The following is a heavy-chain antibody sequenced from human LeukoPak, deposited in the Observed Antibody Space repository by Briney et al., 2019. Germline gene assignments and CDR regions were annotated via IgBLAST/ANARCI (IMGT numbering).Heavy chain of an antibody. CDR2: INPNSGGT. Sequence: ASVKVSCKASGGTFSNYAISWVRQAPGQGLEWMGRINPNSGGTNYAQKFQGRVTMTRDTSISTAYMELSRLRSDDTAVYYCARDGYNGIDYWGQGTLVTVSS. CDR3: ARDGYNGIDY. J-gene: IGHJ4*02. CDR1: GGTFSNYA. D-gene: IGHD5-24*01. V-gene: IGHV1-2*06.